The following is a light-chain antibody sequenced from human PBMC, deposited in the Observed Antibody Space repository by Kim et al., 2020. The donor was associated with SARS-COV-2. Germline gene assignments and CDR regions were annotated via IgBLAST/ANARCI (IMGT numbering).Light chain of an antibody. CDR3: QQYETYPYT. CDR1: QTISSW. CDR2: AAS. Sequence: SAAVGDRVTITGRASQTISSWLALYQHKPGKSPKLLIYAASSLESGVPSRFSGSGSGTEFTLTNSSLQSDDCATYYCQQYETYPYTCGQGTRLEI. V-gene: IGKV1-5*01. J-gene: IGKJ2*01.